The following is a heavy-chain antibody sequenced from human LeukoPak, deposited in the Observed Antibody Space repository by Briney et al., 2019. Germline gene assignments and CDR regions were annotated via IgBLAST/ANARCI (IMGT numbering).Heavy chain of an antibody. CDR3: ARLRGYTYARFFDY. CDR1: GGSISSYY. CDR2: IYYTGST. Sequence: SETLSLTCTVSGGSISSYYWSWIRQSPGKGLEYIGYIYYTGSTNYNPSLKSRVTMSVDTSNNQFSLKLSSVTAADTAVYYCARLRGYTYARFFDYWGQGTLVIVSS. J-gene: IGHJ4*02. D-gene: IGHD5-18*01. V-gene: IGHV4-59*01.